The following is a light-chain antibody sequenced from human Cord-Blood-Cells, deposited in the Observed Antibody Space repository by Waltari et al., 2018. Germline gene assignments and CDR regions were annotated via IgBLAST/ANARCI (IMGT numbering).Light chain of an antibody. CDR2: GAS. CDR3: QQYGSSSWT. Sequence: EIVLTQSPGNLSLSPGERATRSCRASQSVSSSYLAWYQQKPGQAPRLLSYGASSRATGIPDRFSGSGSGTDFTLTISRLEPEDFAVYYCQQYGSSSWTFGQGTKVEIK. CDR1: QSVSSSY. J-gene: IGKJ1*01. V-gene: IGKV3-20*01.